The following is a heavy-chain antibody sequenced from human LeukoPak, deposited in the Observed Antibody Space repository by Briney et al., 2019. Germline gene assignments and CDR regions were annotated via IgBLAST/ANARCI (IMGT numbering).Heavy chain of an antibody. D-gene: IGHD5-24*01. J-gene: IGHJ4*02. CDR3: TRVGYIDEGIDY. CDR1: GFTFNTYG. V-gene: IGHV3-7*04. CDR2: IKQDGSKK. Sequence: GGSLRLSCAASGFTFNTYGMNWVRQAPGKGLEWVANIKQDGSKKSYVDSVKGRFTISRDNAKNSLYLQMNSLRAEDTAIYYCTRVGYIDEGIDYWGQGTLVTVSS.